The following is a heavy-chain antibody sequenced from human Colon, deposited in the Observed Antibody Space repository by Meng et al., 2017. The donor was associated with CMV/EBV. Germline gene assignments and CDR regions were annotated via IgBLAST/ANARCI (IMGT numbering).Heavy chain of an antibody. V-gene: IGHV4-59*01. CDR1: GASISTNY. Sequence: SETLSLTCTVSGASISTNYRSWIRQPPGKGLEWIGYIFYRGSTNNNPSLKSRVTMSVDTSKNQLSLKMTSVTAADTAVYYCARMPGATVGFDYWGQGILVTVSS. CDR2: IFYRGST. D-gene: IGHD2-2*01. CDR3: ARMPGATVGFDY. J-gene: IGHJ4*02.